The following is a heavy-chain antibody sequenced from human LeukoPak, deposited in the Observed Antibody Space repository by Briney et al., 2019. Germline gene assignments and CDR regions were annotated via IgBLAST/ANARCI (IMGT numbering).Heavy chain of an antibody. J-gene: IGHJ4*02. Sequence: GGSLRLSCAASGFTFSSYSMNWVRQAPGQGLEWVSYISSGGSTIYYADSVKGRFTISRDNAKNSLYLQMTSLRDEDTAVYYCARDSSGWKYYFDYWGQGTLVTVSS. CDR2: ISSGGSTI. CDR1: GFTFSSYS. D-gene: IGHD6-19*01. V-gene: IGHV3-48*02. CDR3: ARDSSGWKYYFDY.